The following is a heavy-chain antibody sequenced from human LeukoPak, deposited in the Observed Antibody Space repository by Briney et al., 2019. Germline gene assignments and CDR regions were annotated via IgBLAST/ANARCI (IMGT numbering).Heavy chain of an antibody. CDR2: IIPIFGTA. D-gene: IGHD1-26*01. CDR1: GGTFSNYA. V-gene: IGHV1-69*13. CDR3: ARDSQRIVGAYYFDY. J-gene: IGHJ4*02. Sequence: ASVKVSCKASGGTFSNYAISWVRQAPGQGLEWMGGIIPIFGTANYAQKFQGRVTITADESTSTAYMELSSLRSEDTAVYYCARDSQRIVGAYYFDYWGQGTLVTVSS.